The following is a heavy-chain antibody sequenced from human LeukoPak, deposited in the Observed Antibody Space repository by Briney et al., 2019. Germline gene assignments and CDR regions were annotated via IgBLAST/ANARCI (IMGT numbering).Heavy chain of an antibody. Sequence: PSETLSLTCTVSGGSLSSSSYYWGWIRQPPGKGLEWIGSIYYSGSTYYDPSLKSRVTISVDTSKNQFSLKLSSVTAADTAVYYCARTNSSSWYSLPFDAFDIWGQGTMVTVSS. D-gene: IGHD6-13*01. CDR2: IYYSGST. J-gene: IGHJ3*02. V-gene: IGHV4-39*01. CDR1: GGSLSSSSYY. CDR3: ARTNSSSWYSLPFDAFDI.